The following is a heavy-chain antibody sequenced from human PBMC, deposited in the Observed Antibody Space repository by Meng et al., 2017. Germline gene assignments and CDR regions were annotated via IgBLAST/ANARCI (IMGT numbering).Heavy chain of an antibody. CDR1: GGSISSNSYY. J-gene: IGHJ4*02. CDR3: ARVGVNYYDSDTSDY. V-gene: IGHV4-39*06. D-gene: IGHD3-10*01. Sequence: SETLSLTCTVSGGSISSNSYYWGWIRQPPGKGLEWIGSIYYSGSTYYNPSLKSRVTISVDTSKNQLTLKLNSVTAADTAVYYCARVGVNYYDSDTSDYWGQGTLVTVSS. CDR2: IYYSGST.